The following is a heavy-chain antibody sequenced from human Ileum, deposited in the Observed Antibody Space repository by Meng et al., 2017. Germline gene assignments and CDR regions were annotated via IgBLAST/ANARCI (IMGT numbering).Heavy chain of an antibody. D-gene: IGHD2-15*01. J-gene: IGHJ4*02. CDR1: GATFTSFV. V-gene: IGHV1-3*01. Sequence: QVQLVQSGPDVKRPGASVKVSCKASGATFTSFVIHWVRQAPGQRLEWMGWIHAGNGNRKYSQKFQGRVTFTTGTSATTAYLDLSSLRSEDTAVYYCARDPSGGKFHYFDSWGQGTLVTVSS. CDR3: ARDPSGGKFHYFDS. CDR2: IHAGNGNR.